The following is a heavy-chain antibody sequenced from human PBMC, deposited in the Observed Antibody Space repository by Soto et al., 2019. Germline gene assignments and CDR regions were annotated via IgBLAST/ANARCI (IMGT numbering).Heavy chain of an antibody. CDR1: GYSVSSNSAA. CDR2: TYYRSKWYN. CDR3: ARGGFRGITGTFGYYYGMDV. V-gene: IGHV6-1*01. Sequence: SQTLSLTCAISGYSVSSNSAAWNWIRQSPSRGLEWLGRTYYRSKWYNDYAVSVKSRITINPDTSKNQFSLQLNSVTPEDTAVYYCARGGFRGITGTFGYYYGMDVWGQGTTVTVSS. J-gene: IGHJ6*02. D-gene: IGHD1-20*01.